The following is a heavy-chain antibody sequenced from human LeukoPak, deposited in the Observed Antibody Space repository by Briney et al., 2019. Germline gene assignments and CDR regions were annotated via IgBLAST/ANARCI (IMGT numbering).Heavy chain of an antibody. J-gene: IGHJ4*02. CDR2: IYHSGST. CDR3: ARDNIVVVAATKAYYFDY. D-gene: IGHD2-15*01. Sequence: SETLSLTCTVSGGSIYSSSYYWGWIRQPPGKGLEWIGSIYHSGSTYYNPSLKSRVTISVDTSKNQFSLKLSSVTAADTAVYYCARDNIVVVAATKAYYFDYWGQGTLVTVSS. CDR1: GGSIYSSSYY. V-gene: IGHV4-39*07.